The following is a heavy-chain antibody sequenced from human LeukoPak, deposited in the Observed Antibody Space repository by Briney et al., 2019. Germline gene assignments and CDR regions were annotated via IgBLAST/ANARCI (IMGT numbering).Heavy chain of an antibody. V-gene: IGHV4-59*01. J-gene: IGHJ4*02. Sequence: SSETLSLTCTVSGGSISSYYWSWIRQPPGKGLEWIGYIYYSGSTNYNPSLKSRVTISVDTSKNQFSLKLSSVTAADTAVYYCARPLLWWPQVGYFDFWGQGTLVTVSS. CDR1: GGSISSYY. D-gene: IGHD4/OR15-4a*01. CDR3: ARPLLWWPQVGYFDF. CDR2: IYYSGST.